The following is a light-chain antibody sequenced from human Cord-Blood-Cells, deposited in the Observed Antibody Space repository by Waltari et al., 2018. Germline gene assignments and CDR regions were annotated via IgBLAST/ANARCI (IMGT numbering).Light chain of an antibody. V-gene: IGKV1-5*03. CDR2: KAS. Sequence: DIQMTQSPSTLSASVGDRVTITCRASQSISSWLAWYQQKPGKAPKLLIYKASSLESGVPSRFSGSGSGTEFTLTISSLQPDDFATYYCQQANSFGVTFGPGTKVDIK. J-gene: IGKJ3*01. CDR1: QSISSW. CDR3: QQANSFGVT.